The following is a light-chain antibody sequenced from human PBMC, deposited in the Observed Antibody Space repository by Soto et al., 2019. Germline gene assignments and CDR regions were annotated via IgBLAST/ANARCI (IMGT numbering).Light chain of an antibody. CDR1: SSDIGDYNY. CDR3: NSYTSTNSLLL. CDR2: EVS. V-gene: IGLV2-14*01. J-gene: IGLJ2*01. Sequence: QSALTQPASVSGSPGQSITISCTGTSSDIGDYNYVSWYQQHPGKAPQLMIYEVSNRPSGVSYRFSGSKSGNTASLTISGLQAEDEADYYCNSYTSTNSLLLFGGGTKLTVL.